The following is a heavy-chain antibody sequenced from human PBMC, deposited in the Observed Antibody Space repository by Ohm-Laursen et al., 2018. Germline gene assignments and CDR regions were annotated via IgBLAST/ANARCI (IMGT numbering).Heavy chain of an antibody. Sequence: SDTLSLTCAVSGYSISSGYFWGWIRQPPGKGLEWIGTIYHRGPPYYNPSLKSRVTISVDTSKNQFSLKLSSVTAADTALYYCARGLWWFDPWGQGTLVTVSS. J-gene: IGHJ5*02. CDR3: ARGLWWFDP. CDR2: IYHRGPP. CDR1: GYSISSGYF. V-gene: IGHV4-38-2*01.